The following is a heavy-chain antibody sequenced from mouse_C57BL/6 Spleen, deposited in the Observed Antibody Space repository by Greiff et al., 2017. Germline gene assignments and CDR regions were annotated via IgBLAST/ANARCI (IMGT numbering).Heavy chain of an antibody. D-gene: IGHD6-1*01. CDR2: ISSGSSTI. CDR3: ARPRLSYFDY. Sequence: EVKLMESGGGLVKPGGSLKLSCAASGFTFSDYGMHWVRQAPEKGLEWVAYISSGSSTIYYADTVKGRFTISRDNAKNTLFLQMTSLRSEDTAMYYCARPRLSYFDYWGQGTTLTVSS. CDR1: GFTFSDYG. V-gene: IGHV5-17*01. J-gene: IGHJ2*01.